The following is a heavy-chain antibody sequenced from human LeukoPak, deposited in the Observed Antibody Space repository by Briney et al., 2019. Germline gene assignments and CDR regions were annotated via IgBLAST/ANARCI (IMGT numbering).Heavy chain of an antibody. CDR2: ISVYNGNT. J-gene: IGHJ4*02. V-gene: IGHV1-18*01. Sequence: ASVKVSCKAPGYSFTTYGISWVRQAPGKGLEWMGWISVYNGNTNYAQKLQGRVTMTTDTSTSTAYMELRSLRSDDTAVYYCARGVGSRGYYRSDYWGQGTLVTVSS. D-gene: IGHD3-22*01. CDR3: ARGVGSRGYYRSDY. CDR1: GYSFTTYG.